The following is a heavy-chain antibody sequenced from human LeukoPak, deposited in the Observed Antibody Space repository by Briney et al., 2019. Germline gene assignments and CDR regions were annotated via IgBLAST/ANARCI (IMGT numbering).Heavy chain of an antibody. CDR1: GYTFTNYP. CDR3: ARMGYCTRATCGGAFDF. CDR2: INTNTENP. V-gene: IGHV7-4-1*02. Sequence: ASVKVSCKASGYTFTNYPMNWVRQAPGQGLEWMGWINTNTENPAYAQGFTGRFVFSLDISVSTAYLQISSLKAEDTAVYYCARMGYCTRATCGGAFDFWGQGTLVTVSS. J-gene: IGHJ4*02. D-gene: IGHD2-8*01.